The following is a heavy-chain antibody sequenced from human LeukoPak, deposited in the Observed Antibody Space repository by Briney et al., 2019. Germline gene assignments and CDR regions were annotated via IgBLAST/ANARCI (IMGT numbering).Heavy chain of an antibody. CDR1: GYTFTGYY. D-gene: IGHD3-16*01. Sequence: ASVKVSCKASGYTFTGYYMQWVRQAPGQGLEWMGRINPNSGGTNYAQKFQGRVTMTRDTSISTAYMELSRLRSDDTAVYYCATPYDYVWGSPMDVWGKGTKVTVSS. V-gene: IGHV1-2*06. CDR3: ATPYDYVWGSPMDV. CDR2: INPNSGGT. J-gene: IGHJ6*03.